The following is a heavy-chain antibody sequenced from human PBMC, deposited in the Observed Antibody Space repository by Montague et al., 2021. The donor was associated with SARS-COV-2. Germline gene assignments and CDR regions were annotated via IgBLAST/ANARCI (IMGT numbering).Heavy chain of an antibody. CDR2: IYYSGST. CDR3: ARHYYDSSGYYSPWYFDL. Sequence: SETLSLTCTVSGGSISSSSYYWGWIRQPPGKGLEWIGSIYYSGSTYYNPSLKSRVTISVDTSENQFSLKLSSVTAADTAVYYCARHYYDSSGYYSPWYFDLWGRGTLVTVS. CDR1: GGSISSSSYY. J-gene: IGHJ2*01. D-gene: IGHD3-22*01. V-gene: IGHV4-39*01.